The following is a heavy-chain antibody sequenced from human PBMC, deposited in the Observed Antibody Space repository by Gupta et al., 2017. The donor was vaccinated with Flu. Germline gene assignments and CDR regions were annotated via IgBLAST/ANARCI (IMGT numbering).Heavy chain of an antibody. J-gene: IGHJ4*02. CDR1: GASISTSY. CDR2: VHSNGRT. D-gene: IGHD6-19*01. V-gene: IGHV4-59*08. CDR3: ARHRAAIAVDFFDY. Sequence: QVQLQESGPGLVKPSETLSLTCTVSGASISTSYWTWIRQPPGEGLEWIGFVHSNGRTNYNPSLKSRVTIFLDTSQNQFSLEVTSVTASDTAVYYCARHRAAIAVDFFDYWGQGTLVTVSS.